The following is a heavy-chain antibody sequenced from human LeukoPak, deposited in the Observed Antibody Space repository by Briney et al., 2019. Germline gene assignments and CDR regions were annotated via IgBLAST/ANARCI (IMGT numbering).Heavy chain of an antibody. D-gene: IGHD2-8*02. CDR2: ISDIGSI. CDR1: GGSISSYY. V-gene: IGHV4-59*08. CDR3: AGHHPRNTVDF. Sequence: SEILSLTCTVSGGSISSYYWSWIRQPPGKGLEWIAYISDIGSINYNPSLKSRVTISLDTSKNQFSLKLSSVTAADTAVYYCAGHHPRNTVDFWGQGTLVTVSS. J-gene: IGHJ4*02.